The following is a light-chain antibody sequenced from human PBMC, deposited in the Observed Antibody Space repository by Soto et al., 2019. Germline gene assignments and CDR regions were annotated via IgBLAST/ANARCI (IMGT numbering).Light chain of an antibody. J-gene: IGKJ4*01. CDR1: QTVLHSSNNKNY. V-gene: IGKV4-1*01. Sequence: DLVMTPSPDSLTVSLRERATINCRSSQTVLHSSNNKNYLAWYQQKPGQPPKLLIYWASTRDSGVPDRFSGSGSGTDFTLTISSLQAEDVAVYSCQQYYRTPITWGGGTKGDI. CDR3: QQYYRTPIT. CDR2: WAS.